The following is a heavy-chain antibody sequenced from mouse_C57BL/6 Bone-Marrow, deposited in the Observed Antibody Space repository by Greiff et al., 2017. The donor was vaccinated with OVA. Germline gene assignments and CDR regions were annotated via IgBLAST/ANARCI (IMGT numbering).Heavy chain of an antibody. V-gene: IGHV5-4*01. J-gene: IGHJ1*03. Sequence: EVKLVESGGGLVKPGGSLKLSCAASGFTFSSYAMSWVRQPPEKRLEWVATLSDGGSYTYYPDNVKGRFTISRDNAKNNLYLQMSHLKSDDTAMYYCTRDFYDYDGWYFDVWGTGTTVTVSS. CDR2: LSDGGSYT. D-gene: IGHD2-4*01. CDR3: TRDFYDYDGWYFDV. CDR1: GFTFSSYA.